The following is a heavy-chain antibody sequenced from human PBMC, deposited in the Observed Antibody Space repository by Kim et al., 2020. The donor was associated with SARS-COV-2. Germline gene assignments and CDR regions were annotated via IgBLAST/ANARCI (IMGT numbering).Heavy chain of an antibody. D-gene: IGHD2-2*01. CDR3: ARHLLGYCSSTSCYGPYYFDY. CDR2: IYYSGST. CDR1: GGSISSSNYY. Sequence: SETLSLTCSVSGGSISSSNYYWGWIRQPPGKGLEWIGSIYYSGSTYYNPSLKSRVTISVDTSKNQFSLKLSSVTAADTAVYYCARHLLGYCSSTSCYGPYYFDYWGQGTLVTVSS. V-gene: IGHV4-39*01. J-gene: IGHJ4*02.